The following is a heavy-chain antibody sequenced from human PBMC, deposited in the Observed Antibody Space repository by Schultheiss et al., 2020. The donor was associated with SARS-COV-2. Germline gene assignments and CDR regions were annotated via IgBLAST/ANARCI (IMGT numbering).Heavy chain of an antibody. Sequence: SETLSLTCTVSGGSISSYYWGWIRQPPGKGLEWIGSIYYSGSTYYNPSLKSRVTISVDTSKNQFSLKLSSVTAADTAVYYCARRASTYYYYGMDVWGQGTTVTVSS. CDR3: ARRASTYYYYGMDV. J-gene: IGHJ6*02. D-gene: IGHD3-3*02. V-gene: IGHV4-39*01. CDR1: GGSISSYY. CDR2: IYYSGST.